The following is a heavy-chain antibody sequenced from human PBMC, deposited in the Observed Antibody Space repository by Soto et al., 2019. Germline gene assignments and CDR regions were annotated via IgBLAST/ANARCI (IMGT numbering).Heavy chain of an antibody. V-gene: IGHV4-4*02. CDR1: GGSISSSHW. Sequence: SETLSLTCAVSGGSISSSHWWTWVRQPPGKGLEWIGEIYHSGSTNYNPSLKSRVTISVDKSKNQFSLWLGSVTAADTAVYYCGPRGAVADPRGYWGQGTLVTVSS. CDR3: GPRGAVADPRGY. D-gene: IGHD6-19*01. CDR2: IYHSGST. J-gene: IGHJ4*02.